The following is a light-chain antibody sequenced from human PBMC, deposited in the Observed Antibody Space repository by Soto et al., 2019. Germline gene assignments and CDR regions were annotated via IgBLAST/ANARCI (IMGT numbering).Light chain of an antibody. CDR3: NSYTSNNTYV. CDR2: DVS. Sequence: QSVLTQPASVSGSPGQAITISCSGTSSDVGAFNYVSWYQQHPGKAPKLMIYDVSNRPSGVSNRFSDSKSGNTASLTISGLRAEDEADYYCNSYTSNNTYVFGTGTQLTVL. V-gene: IGLV2-14*03. CDR1: SSDVGAFNY. J-gene: IGLJ1*01.